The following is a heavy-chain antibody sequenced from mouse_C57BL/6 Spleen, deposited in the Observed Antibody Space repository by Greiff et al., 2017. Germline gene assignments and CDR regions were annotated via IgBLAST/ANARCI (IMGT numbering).Heavy chain of an antibody. Sequence: EVHLVESGGGLVKPGGSLKLSCAASGFTFSSYAMSWVRQTPEKRLEWVATISDGGSYTYYPDNVKGRFTISRDNAKNNLYLQMSHLKSEDTAMYYCARDQENYGSYFDYWGQGTTLTVSS. V-gene: IGHV5-4*01. D-gene: IGHD1-1*01. CDR3: ARDQENYGSYFDY. CDR2: ISDGGSYT. J-gene: IGHJ2*01. CDR1: GFTFSSYA.